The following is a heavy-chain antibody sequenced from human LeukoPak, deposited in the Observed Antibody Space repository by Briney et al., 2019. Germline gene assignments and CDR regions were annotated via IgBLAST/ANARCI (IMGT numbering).Heavy chain of an antibody. CDR3: ARSCDFWSGPPFDP. D-gene: IGHD3-3*01. CDR1: GYTFTGYY. J-gene: IGHJ5*02. CDR2: FNPNSGGT. Sequence: GASVKVSCKASGYTFTGYYLHWVRQAPGQGLEWMGWFNPNSGGTKYAQKFQGRVTLTRDTSISTAYMELSRLRCDDTAVYYCARSCDFWSGPPFDPWGQGTLVTVSS. V-gene: IGHV1-2*02.